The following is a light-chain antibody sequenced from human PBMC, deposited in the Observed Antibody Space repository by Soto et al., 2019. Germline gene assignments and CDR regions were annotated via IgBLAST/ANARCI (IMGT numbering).Light chain of an antibody. J-gene: IGKJ1*01. CDR2: GAS. Sequence: EIVLTQSPATLSLSPGERATLYCRASQSVSSNHLAWYQQKPGQAPRLLIYGASSRATGIPDRFSGSGSGTDFTLTISRLEPEDFAVYYCQQYGSSPQTFGQGTKVDIK. CDR1: QSVSSNH. CDR3: QQYGSSPQT. V-gene: IGKV3-20*01.